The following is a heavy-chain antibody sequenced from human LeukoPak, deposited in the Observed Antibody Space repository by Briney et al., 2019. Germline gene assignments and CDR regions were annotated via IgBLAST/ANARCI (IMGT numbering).Heavy chain of an antibody. CDR3: ARGRTGYHLFPTEKDYSYYYMDV. CDR1: GGSFSGYY. J-gene: IGHJ6*03. Sequence: PSETLSLTCAVYGGSFSGYYWSWIRQPPGKGLEWIGEINHSGSTNYTPSLKSRVTISVDTSKNQCSLKLSSVTAADTAVYYCARGRTGYHLFPTEKDYSYYYMDVWDKGTTVTVSS. D-gene: IGHD2-2*01. V-gene: IGHV4-34*01. CDR2: INHSGST.